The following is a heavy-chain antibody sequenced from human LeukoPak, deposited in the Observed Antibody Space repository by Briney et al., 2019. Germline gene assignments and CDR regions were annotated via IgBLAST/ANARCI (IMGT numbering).Heavy chain of an antibody. D-gene: IGHD3-22*01. CDR1: GYTFTSYY. Sequence: ASVKVSCKASGYTFTSYYIHWVRQAPGQGLEWMGIINASGGNTNYAQKFQGRVTMTRDTSTSTVYMELSSLRSEDTAVYYCARDPADSSGYSDAFDIWGQGTMVTVSS. J-gene: IGHJ3*02. CDR2: INASGGNT. CDR3: ARDPADSSGYSDAFDI. V-gene: IGHV1-46*01.